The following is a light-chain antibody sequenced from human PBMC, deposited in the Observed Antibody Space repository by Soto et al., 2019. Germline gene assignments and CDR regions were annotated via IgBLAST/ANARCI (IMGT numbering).Light chain of an antibody. CDR3: QQYNSYSRT. J-gene: IGKJ1*01. CDR1: QSISSW. V-gene: IGKV1-5*01. Sequence: DIQMTQSPSTLSASVGDRVTITCRASQSISSWLAWYQQKPGKAPKLLIYDASSLESGGPQRFSGSGSGTEFTLTISSLQPDDFATYYCQQYNSYSRTFGQGTKVEIK. CDR2: DAS.